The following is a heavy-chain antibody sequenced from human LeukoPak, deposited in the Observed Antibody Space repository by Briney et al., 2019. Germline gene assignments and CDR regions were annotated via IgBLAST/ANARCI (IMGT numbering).Heavy chain of an antibody. CDR1: GGSINSYY. V-gene: IGHV4-59*08. Sequence: SETLSLSCTVSGGSINSYYWSWIRQSPGKGLEWIGYIYYSASTNYNPSLKSRVTISVDPPNNQFSLQLSSVTAADTAVYYCARLGVKYNWSPEYAFDIWGQGTVVAVS. J-gene: IGHJ3*02. CDR3: ARLGVKYNWSPEYAFDI. D-gene: IGHD1-20*01. CDR2: IYYSAST.